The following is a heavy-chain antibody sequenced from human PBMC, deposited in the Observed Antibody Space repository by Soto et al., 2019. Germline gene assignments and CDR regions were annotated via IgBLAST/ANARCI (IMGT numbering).Heavy chain of an antibody. CDR1: VFAFSDYS. CDR2: IWYVGTKN. J-gene: IGHJ4*02. CDR3: VRGGSCHDWGCYPNLDFYGDYEGFDY. V-gene: IGHV3-33*03. Sequence: GGSLRLSCVASVFAFSDYSMHWVRQAPGKGLEWVAHIWYVGTKNYYGDSVKGRFTVSRDNSKKSLYLQMNSLTAEHTGVYFYVRGGSCHDWGCYPNLDFYGDYEGFDYWGQGTMVTVSS. D-gene: IGHD4-17*01.